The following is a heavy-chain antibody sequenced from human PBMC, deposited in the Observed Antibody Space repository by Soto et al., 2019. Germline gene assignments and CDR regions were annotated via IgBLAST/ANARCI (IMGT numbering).Heavy chain of an antibody. D-gene: IGHD6-25*01. CDR1: GYIFTNFD. CDR3: ARGADGDY. V-gene: IGHV1-18*01. Sequence: QVQMEQSGAEVKKPGASVKVSCRASGYIFTNFDITWVRQAPGQGLEWVGWISPYNGNTNFAQKRHDRVTLTTDTSTSTAYMELSSLRSDDTAVYYCARGADGDYWGQGTLVTVSS. CDR2: ISPYNGNT. J-gene: IGHJ4*02.